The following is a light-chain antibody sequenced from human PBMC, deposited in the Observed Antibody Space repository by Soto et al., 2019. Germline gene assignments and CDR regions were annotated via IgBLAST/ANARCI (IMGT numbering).Light chain of an antibody. J-gene: IGKJ4*01. Sequence: MVLTQPPGTLSLSPGERATLACRASQRVXRTYLAWYPQKPGQAPRLIXXGESXRATGIPDRFSVSGSGTDFTLTISRLETEDFALDYCQQYGSSPPGRTFGGGTKVDIK. CDR1: QRVXRTY. V-gene: IGKV3-20*01. CDR3: QQYGSSPPGRT. CDR2: GES.